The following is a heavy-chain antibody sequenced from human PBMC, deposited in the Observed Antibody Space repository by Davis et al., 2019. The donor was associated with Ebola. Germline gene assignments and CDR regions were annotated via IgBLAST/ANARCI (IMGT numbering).Heavy chain of an antibody. CDR3: TSTPVVVVADYYYGMDV. Sequence: GESLKISCAASGFTFSGSAMHWVRQASGKGLEWVGRIRSKANSYATAYAASVKGRFTISRDDSKNTAYLQMNSLKTEDTAVYYCTSTPVVVVADYYYGMDVWGQGTTVTVSS. CDR1: GFTFSGSA. D-gene: IGHD2-15*01. CDR2: IRSKANSYAT. V-gene: IGHV3-73*01. J-gene: IGHJ6*02.